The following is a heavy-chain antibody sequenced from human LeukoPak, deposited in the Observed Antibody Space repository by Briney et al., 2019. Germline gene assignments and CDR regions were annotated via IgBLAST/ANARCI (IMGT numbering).Heavy chain of an antibody. CDR3: AKEIYGDPTGGRFQH. J-gene: IGHJ1*01. CDR2: ISLIGGST. CDR1: GFTFSSYA. Sequence: GGSLRLSCAASGFTFSSYAMRWVRQPPGKGLEWVSTISLIGGSTYYTDSVKGRFTISRDNSKNTVYLQMNSLRADDTAVYYCAKEIYGDPTGGRFQHWGQGTLVTVSS. V-gene: IGHV3-23*01. D-gene: IGHD4-17*01.